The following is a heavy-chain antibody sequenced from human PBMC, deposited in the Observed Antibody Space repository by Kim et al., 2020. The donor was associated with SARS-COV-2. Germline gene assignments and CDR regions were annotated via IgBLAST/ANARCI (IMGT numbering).Heavy chain of an antibody. V-gene: IGHV1-8*01. Sequence: ASVKVSCKASGYTFTSYDINWVRQATGQGLEWMGWMNPNSGNTGYAQKFQGRVTMTRNTSISTAYMELSSLRSEDTAVYYCARAHLKSIVVGIAPRPYDYYMDVWGEGTTVTVSS. CDR2: MNPNSGNT. CDR3: ARAHLKSIVVGIAPRPYDYYMDV. CDR1: GYTFTSYD. D-gene: IGHD2-21*01. J-gene: IGHJ6*03.